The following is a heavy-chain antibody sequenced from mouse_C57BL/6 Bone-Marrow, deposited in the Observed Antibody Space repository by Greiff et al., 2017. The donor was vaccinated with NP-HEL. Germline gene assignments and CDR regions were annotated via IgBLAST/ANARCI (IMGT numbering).Heavy chain of an antibody. D-gene: IGHD2-10*02. J-gene: IGHJ2*01. CDR2: IHPNSGST. CDR3: AYGNYDFDY. Sequence: QVHVKQPGAELVKPGASVKLSCKASGYTFTSYWMHWVKQRPGQGLEWIGMIHPNSGSTNYNEKFKSKATLTVDKSSSTAYMQLSSLTSEDSAVYYCAYGNYDFDYWGQGTTLTVSS. V-gene: IGHV1-64*01. CDR1: GYTFTSYW.